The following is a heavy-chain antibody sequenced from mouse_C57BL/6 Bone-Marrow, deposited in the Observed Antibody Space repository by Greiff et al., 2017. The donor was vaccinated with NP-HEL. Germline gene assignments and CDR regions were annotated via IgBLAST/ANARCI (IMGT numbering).Heavy chain of an antibody. J-gene: IGHJ2*01. CDR1: GFTFSSYA. V-gene: IGHV5-4*03. CDR3: ARSSFPPFDY. D-gene: IGHD1-2*01. Sequence: EVKLVESGGGLVKPGGSLKLSCAASGFTFSSYAMSWVRQTPEKRLEWVATISDGGSYTYYPDNVKGRFTISRDNAKNNLYLQMSHLKYEDTAMYYCARSSFPPFDYWGQGTTLTVSS. CDR2: ISDGGSYT.